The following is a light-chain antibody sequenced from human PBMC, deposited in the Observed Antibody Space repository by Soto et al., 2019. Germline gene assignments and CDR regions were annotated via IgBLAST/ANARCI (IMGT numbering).Light chain of an antibody. CDR2: GAY. Sequence: EIVLTQSPGTLSSSPGERATLSCRASQSVRSRYLAWYQQKPGQAPRLLIYGAYMRATGIPDRFSGSGSETEFTLTISRLEPEDFAVYYCQQYGSSLYTFGQGTKLEIK. V-gene: IGKV3-20*01. CDR1: QSVRSRY. J-gene: IGKJ2*01. CDR3: QQYGSSLYT.